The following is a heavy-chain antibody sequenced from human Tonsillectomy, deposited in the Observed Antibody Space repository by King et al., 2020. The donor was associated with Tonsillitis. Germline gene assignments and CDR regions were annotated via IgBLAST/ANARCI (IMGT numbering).Heavy chain of an antibody. V-gene: IGHV4-34*01. J-gene: IGHJ6*02. CDR2: INHSGST. CDR1: GGSFSGYY. Sequence: VQLQQWGAGLLKPSETLSLTCAVYGGSFSGYYWSWIRQPPGKGLEWIGEINHSGSTNYNPSLKSRVTISVDTSKNQFSLKLSSVTAADTAVYYCARARMVRGVIRRSSYGMDVWGQGTTVTVSS. CDR3: ARARMVRGVIRRSSYGMDV. D-gene: IGHD3-10*01.